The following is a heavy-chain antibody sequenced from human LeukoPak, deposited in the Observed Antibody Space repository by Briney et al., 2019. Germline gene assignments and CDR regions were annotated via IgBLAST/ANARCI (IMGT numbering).Heavy chain of an antibody. CDR2: ISGSGGST. CDR3: AKGGLRGYSYGLDY. D-gene: IGHD5-18*01. CDR1: GFTFSSYA. V-gene: IGHV3-23*01. J-gene: IGHJ4*02. Sequence: GGSPRLSCAASGFTFSSYAMSWVRQAPGKGLEWVSAISGSGGSTYYADSVKGRFTISRDNSKNTLYLQMNSLRAEDTAVYYCAKGGLRGYSYGLDYWGQGTLVTVSS.